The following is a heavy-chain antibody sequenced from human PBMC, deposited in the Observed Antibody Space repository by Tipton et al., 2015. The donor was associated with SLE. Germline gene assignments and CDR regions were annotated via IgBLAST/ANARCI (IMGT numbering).Heavy chain of an antibody. J-gene: IGHJ6*03. CDR3: ARDWCSSTSCYGYYYMDV. Sequence: TLSLTCTVSGGSVSGFYWTWIRQPPGKTLEWIASIHHTGTTYYNPSLKSRVTISVDTSKNQFSLKLSSVTAADTAVYYCARDWCSSTSCYGYYYMDVWGKGTTVTVSS. CDR2: IHHTGTT. CDR1: GGSVSGFY. D-gene: IGHD2-2*01. V-gene: IGHV4-59*02.